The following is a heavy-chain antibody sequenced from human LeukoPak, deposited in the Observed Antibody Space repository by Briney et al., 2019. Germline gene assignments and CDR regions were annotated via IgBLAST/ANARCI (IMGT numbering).Heavy chain of an antibody. CDR2: ISSSGSTI. Sequence: GGSLRLSCAASGFTFSSYEMNWVRQAPGKGLEWVSYISSSGSTIYYADSVKGRFTISRDNAKNSLYLQMNSLRAEDTAVYYCARDAQEPGLSYYHYEGYFDYWGQGTLVTVSS. CDR1: GFTFSSYE. V-gene: IGHV3-48*03. CDR3: ARDAQEPGLSYYHYEGYFDY. D-gene: IGHD3-22*01. J-gene: IGHJ4*02.